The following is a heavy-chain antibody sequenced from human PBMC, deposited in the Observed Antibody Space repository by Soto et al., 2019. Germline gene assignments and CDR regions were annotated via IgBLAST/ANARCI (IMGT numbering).Heavy chain of an antibody. CDR2: ISYDGSNK. Sequence: QVQLVESGGGVVQPGRSLRLSCAASGFTFSSYAMHWVRQAPGKGLEWVAVISYDGSNKYYADSVKGRFTISRDNSKNTLYLQTNCLRAEDTAVYYCARGIGRRFDPWGQGTLVTVSS. CDR1: GFTFSSYA. J-gene: IGHJ5*02. CDR3: ARGIGRRFDP. D-gene: IGHD3-16*01. V-gene: IGHV3-30-3*01.